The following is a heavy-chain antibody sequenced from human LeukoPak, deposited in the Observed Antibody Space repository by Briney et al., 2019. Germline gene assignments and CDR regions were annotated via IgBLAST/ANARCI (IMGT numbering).Heavy chain of an antibody. CDR3: ATHWRGR. V-gene: IGHV3-7*03. J-gene: IGHJ4*02. D-gene: IGHD1-1*01. Sequence: GGSLRLSCAASGLTFSSHWMHWVRQAPGKGPEWVANIKEDGSRRYYSESVRGRFTISRDNSENSLYLQMNSLRAEDTAVYYCATHWRGRWGQGTLVTVSS. CDR1: GLTFSSHW. CDR2: IKEDGSRR.